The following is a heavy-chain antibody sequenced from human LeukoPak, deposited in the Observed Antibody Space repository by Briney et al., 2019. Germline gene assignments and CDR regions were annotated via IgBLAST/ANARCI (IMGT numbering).Heavy chain of an antibody. J-gene: IGHJ5*02. Sequence: GESLKISCRASGYSITTYWIGWVRQMPGKGLEWMGIIYPGDSDTRYSPSFQGQVTISADKSISTAYPQWSSLRASDTAMYYCARTSWNDGLGIPDPWGQGTLVTVSS. CDR1: GYSITTYW. V-gene: IGHV5-51*01. CDR2: IYPGDSDT. CDR3: ARTSWNDGLGIPDP. D-gene: IGHD1-1*01.